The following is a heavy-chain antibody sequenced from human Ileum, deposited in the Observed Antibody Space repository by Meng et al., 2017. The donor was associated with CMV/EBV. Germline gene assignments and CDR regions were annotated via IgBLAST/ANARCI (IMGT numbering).Heavy chain of an antibody. CDR1: GFTFSSYW. J-gene: IGHJ4*02. CDR2: ISTDGNSA. V-gene: IGHV3-74*01. Sequence: GESLKISCAASGFTFSSYWMHWVRQAPGKGLLWVSRISTDGNSATYADSVKGRFTISRDNAKNTLYLQMSYLRAEDTAVYYCAAGFNRSDYWGQGTLVTVSS. D-gene: IGHD1-14*01. CDR3: AAGFNRSDY.